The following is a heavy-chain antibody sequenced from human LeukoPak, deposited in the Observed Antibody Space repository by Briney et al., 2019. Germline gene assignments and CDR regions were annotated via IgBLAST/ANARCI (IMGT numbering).Heavy chain of an antibody. J-gene: IGHJ4*02. CDR1: GFTFSSYA. CDR2: ISGSGGST. CDR3: ARGSVGAAGLDHFDY. D-gene: IGHD1-26*01. Sequence: GGSLRLSCAASGFTFSSYAMSWVRQAPGKGLEWVSAISGSGGSTYYADSVKGRFTISRDNSKNTLYLQMNSLRAEDTAVYYCARGSVGAAGLDHFDYWGQGTLVTVSS. V-gene: IGHV3-23*01.